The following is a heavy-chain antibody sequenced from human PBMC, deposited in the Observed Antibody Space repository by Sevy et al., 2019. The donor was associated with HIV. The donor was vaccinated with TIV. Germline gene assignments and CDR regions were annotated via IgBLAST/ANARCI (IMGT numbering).Heavy chain of an antibody. V-gene: IGHV1-24*01. CDR1: GYTLTELS. D-gene: IGHD3-9*01. J-gene: IGHJ3*02. Sequence: ASVKVSCKVSGYTLTELSMHWVRQAPGKGLEWMGGFDPEDGETIYAQKFQGRVTMTEDTSTDTAYMELSSLSSEDTAVYYCATFRRYFDWSPVHDAFDIWGQGTMVTVSS. CDR3: ATFRRYFDWSPVHDAFDI. CDR2: FDPEDGET.